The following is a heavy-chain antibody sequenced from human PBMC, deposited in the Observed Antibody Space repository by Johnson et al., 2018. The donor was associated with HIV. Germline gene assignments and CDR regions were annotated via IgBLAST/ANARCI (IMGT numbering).Heavy chain of an antibody. CDR3: VTLVVAPPFDI. V-gene: IGHV3-66*01. CDR2: IYSGGST. Sequence: VQLVESGGGVVQPGGSLRLSCTASGFTVSSNYMSWVRQAPGKGLEWVSVIYSGGSTYYADSVKGRFTISRDNSKNTLYLQMNSLRAEDTAVYYCVTLVVAPPFDIWGQGTMVTVSS. CDR1: GFTVSSNY. J-gene: IGHJ3*02. D-gene: IGHD2-15*01.